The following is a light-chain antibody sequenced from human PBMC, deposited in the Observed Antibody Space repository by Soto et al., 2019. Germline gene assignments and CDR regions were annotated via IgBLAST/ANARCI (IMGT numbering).Light chain of an antibody. CDR3: MQALQTPYT. V-gene: IGKV2-28*01. J-gene: IGKJ2*01. Sequence: DFVMTQSPLSLSVTPGEPASISCRCTQTLLHSNGNHYLDWYLQKPGQSPQLLVFWGTIRASGVPDRFSGSGSGTDFTLRISKVEAEDVGVYYCMQALQTPYTFGQGTSLEIK. CDR2: WGT. CDR1: QTLLHSNGNHY.